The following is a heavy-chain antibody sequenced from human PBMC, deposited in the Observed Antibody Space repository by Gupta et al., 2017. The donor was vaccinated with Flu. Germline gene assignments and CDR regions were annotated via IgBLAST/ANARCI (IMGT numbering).Heavy chain of an antibody. V-gene: IGHV3-30*18. D-gene: IGHD5-24*01. Sequence: QERVVESGGGVVQPGRSLRLSCAASVFSFSTYGRHWLRPAPGKGLEWAAGISHDGSNYYHTDSVKGRFTISRDNSKNTLYLQMNSLRTEDTAVYYCAKDWRWNNNNYGMNVWGQGTTVTVSS. CDR1: VFSFSTYG. CDR2: ISHDGSNY. CDR3: AKDWRWNNNNYGMNV. J-gene: IGHJ6*02.